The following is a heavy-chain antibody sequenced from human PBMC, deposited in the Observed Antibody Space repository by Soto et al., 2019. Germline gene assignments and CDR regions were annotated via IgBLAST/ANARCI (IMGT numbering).Heavy chain of an antibody. J-gene: IGHJ3*02. CDR3: AIGFGYCSSTGCYVAFDI. Sequence: SETICVPSTVAGGKISGVGYYCSWIRQHPGKGLEWIGYIYYSGSTYYNPSLKSRVTISVDTSKNQFSLKLSSVTAADTAVYYCAIGFGYCSSTGCYVAFDIWGQGTMVTVSS. CDR1: GGKISGVGYY. V-gene: IGHV4-31*03. CDR2: IYYSGST. D-gene: IGHD2-2*01.